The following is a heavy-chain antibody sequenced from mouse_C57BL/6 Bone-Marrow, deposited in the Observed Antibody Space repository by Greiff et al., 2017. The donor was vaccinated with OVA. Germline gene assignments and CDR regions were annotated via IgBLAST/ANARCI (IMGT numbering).Heavy chain of an antibody. CDR2: ISDGGSYT. J-gene: IGHJ3*01. V-gene: IGHV5-4*01. Sequence: EVKLVESGGGLVKPGGSLKLSCAASGFTFSSYAMSWVRQTPEKRLEWVATISDGGSYTYYPDNVKGRFTISRDNAKNNLYLQMSHLKSEDTAMYYCARDPPDSSGYPFAYWGQGTLVTVSA. CDR1: GFTFSSYA. D-gene: IGHD3-2*02. CDR3: ARDPPDSSGYPFAY.